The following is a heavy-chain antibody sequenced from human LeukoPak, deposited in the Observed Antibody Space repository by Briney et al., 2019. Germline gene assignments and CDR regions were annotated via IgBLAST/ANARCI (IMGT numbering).Heavy chain of an antibody. CDR1: GFTFSSYS. V-gene: IGHV3-21*01. Sequence: KAGGSLRLSCAASGFTFSSYSMNWVRQAPGKGLEWVSSISSSSSYIYYADSVKGRFTISRDNAKNSLYLQMNSLRAEDTAVYYCARESSGAFDIWGQGTMVTVSS. CDR2: ISSSSSYI. J-gene: IGHJ3*02. D-gene: IGHD3-10*01. CDR3: ARESSGAFDI.